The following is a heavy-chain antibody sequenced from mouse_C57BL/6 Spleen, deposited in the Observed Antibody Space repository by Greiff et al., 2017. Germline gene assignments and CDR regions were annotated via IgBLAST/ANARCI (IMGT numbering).Heavy chain of an antibody. J-gene: IGHJ4*01. CDR1: GYTFTSYW. CDR3: ARIYYGTPLAMDY. CDR2: IDPSDSYT. V-gene: IGHV1-50*01. D-gene: IGHD1-1*01. Sequence: VQLQQPGAELVKPGASVKLSCKASGYTFTSYWMQWVKQRPGQGLEWIGEIDPSDSYTNYNQKFKGKATLTVDTSSSTAYMQLSSLTSEDSAVYYCARIYYGTPLAMDYWGQGTSVTVSS.